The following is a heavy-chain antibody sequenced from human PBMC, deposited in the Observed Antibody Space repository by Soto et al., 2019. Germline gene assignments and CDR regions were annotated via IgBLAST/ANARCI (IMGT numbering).Heavy chain of an antibody. V-gene: IGHV4-4*02. Sequence: SETLSLTCAVSGGSISSSNWWSWVRQPPGKGLEWIGEIYHSGSTNYNPSLKSRVTISVDKSKNQFSLKLSSVTAADTAVYYCVRGVAARPTGNCFDPCGQRTLVTVSS. CDR2: IYHSGST. CDR3: VRGVAARPTGNCFDP. D-gene: IGHD6-6*01. CDR1: GGSISSSNW. J-gene: IGHJ5*02.